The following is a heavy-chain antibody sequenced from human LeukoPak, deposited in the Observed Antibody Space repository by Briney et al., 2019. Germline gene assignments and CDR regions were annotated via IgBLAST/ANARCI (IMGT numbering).Heavy chain of an antibody. Sequence: GGSLRLSCAASEFTFSSYAMHWVRQAPGKGLEWVAVISYDGSNKYYADSVKGRFTISRDNSKNTLYLQMNSLRAEDTAVYYCARGDQNAFDIWGQGTMVTVSS. D-gene: IGHD2-2*01. CDR3: ARGDQNAFDI. V-gene: IGHV3-30-3*01. CDR1: EFTFSSYA. J-gene: IGHJ3*02. CDR2: ISYDGSNK.